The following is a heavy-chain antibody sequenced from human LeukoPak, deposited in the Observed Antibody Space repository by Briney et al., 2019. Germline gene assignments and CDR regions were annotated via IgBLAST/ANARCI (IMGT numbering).Heavy chain of an antibody. V-gene: IGHV4-59*01. J-gene: IGHJ3*02. CDR3: ARESITGAKGAFDI. Sequence: SETVSLTCTVSGGSISSYYWSWIRQPPGKGLEWIGYIYYSGSTNYNPSLKSRVTISVDTSKNQFSLKLSSVTAADTAVYYCARESITGAKGAFDIRGLAIVDTVSS. CDR1: GGSISSYY. D-gene: IGHD1-20*01. CDR2: IYYSGST.